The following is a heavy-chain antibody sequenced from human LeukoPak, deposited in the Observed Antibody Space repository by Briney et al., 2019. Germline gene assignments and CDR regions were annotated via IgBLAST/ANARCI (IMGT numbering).Heavy chain of an antibody. J-gene: IGHJ4*02. CDR3: ARDSRDGYYRPDYFDY. Sequence: GGSLRLSCAASGFTFSYSWMSWVRQAPGKGLEWVANIKEDGSEKYYVDSVKGRFTISRDNAKNSLYLQMNSLRAEDTAVYYCARDSRDGYYRPDYFDYWGQGILVTVSS. CDR1: GFTFSYSW. V-gene: IGHV3-7*01. D-gene: IGHD5-24*01. CDR2: IKEDGSEK.